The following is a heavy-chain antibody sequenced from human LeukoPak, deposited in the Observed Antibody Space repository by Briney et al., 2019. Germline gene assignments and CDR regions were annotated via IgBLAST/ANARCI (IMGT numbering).Heavy chain of an antibody. J-gene: IGHJ4*02. CDR1: GGSIRSYNSY. CDR3: ARRLKTAVAEYYFDF. Sequence: SETLSLTCTVSGGSIRSYNSYWGWVRQPPGKGLEWIGRVYYIGGPYYNPSLKSRVTISEDTSKNHFSLKLNSVTAADTAVYYCARRLKTAVAEYYFDFWGQGTLVTVSS. D-gene: IGHD6-19*01. CDR2: VYYIGGP. V-gene: IGHV4-39*02.